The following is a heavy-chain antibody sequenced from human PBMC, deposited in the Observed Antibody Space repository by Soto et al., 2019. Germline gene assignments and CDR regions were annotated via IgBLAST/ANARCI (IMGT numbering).Heavy chain of an antibody. V-gene: IGHV2-5*02. Sequence: QITLNESGPTLVKPTQTLTLTCTFSGFSLTTSGVGVGWIRQSPGKAPEWLALIYWDDDKRYSPSLKSRLTITKDTSKNQVVLTMANLVPADTATYYCAHRVLRTVFGLVTTTAIYFDFWGQVTPVAVSS. D-gene: IGHD3-3*01. CDR1: GFSLTTSGVG. J-gene: IGHJ4*02. CDR2: IYWDDDK. CDR3: AHRVLRTVFGLVTTTAIYFDF.